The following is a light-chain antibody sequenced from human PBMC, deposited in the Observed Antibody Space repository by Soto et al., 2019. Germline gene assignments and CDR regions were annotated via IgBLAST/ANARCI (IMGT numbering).Light chain of an antibody. Sequence: DMVLTQSPATLSLSPGERATLSCRSSRSVSRYFAWYQQKPGQAPRLLIDDASNRATGIPARFSGSGSGTVFTITISCLEPEDYSGYYCKHRSAWPSTFVGGNKVEI. CDR2: DAS. J-gene: IGKJ4*01. V-gene: IGKV3-11*01. CDR3: KHRSAWPST. CDR1: RSVSRY.